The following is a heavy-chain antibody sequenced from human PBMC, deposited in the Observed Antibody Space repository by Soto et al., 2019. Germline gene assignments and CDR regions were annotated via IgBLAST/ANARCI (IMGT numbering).Heavy chain of an antibody. D-gene: IGHD3-16*01. CDR3: ARDLGGTVWRWYYYGMDV. Sequence: QVQLQESGPGLVKPSETLSLTCAVSGYSISSGYYWGWIRQPPGKGLEWIGSIYHSGSTYYNPSLKNRVTISVDTSKNQFSLKLSSVTAADTAVYYCARDLGGTVWRWYYYGMDVWGQGTTVTVSS. CDR2: IYHSGST. J-gene: IGHJ6*02. V-gene: IGHV4-38-2*02. CDR1: GYSISSGYY.